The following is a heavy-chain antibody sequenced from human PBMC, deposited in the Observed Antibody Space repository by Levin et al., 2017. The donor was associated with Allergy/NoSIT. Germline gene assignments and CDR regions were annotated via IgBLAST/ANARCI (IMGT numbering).Heavy chain of an antibody. CDR3: ARIGRSGGVLDY. J-gene: IGHJ4*02. Sequence: GGSLRLSCAASGFTFSDYYMNWIRQAPGKGLEWVSYITSRGNNMYYADSVKGRFTISRDNAKKSLYLQMNSLRAEDTAVYYCARIGRSGGVLDYWGQGTLVTVSS. CDR2: ITSRGNNM. D-gene: IGHD2-8*02. CDR1: GFTFSDYY. V-gene: IGHV3-11*01.